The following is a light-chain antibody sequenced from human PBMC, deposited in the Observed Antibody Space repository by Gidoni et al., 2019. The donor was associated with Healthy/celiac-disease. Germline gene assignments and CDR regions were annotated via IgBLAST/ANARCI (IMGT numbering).Light chain of an antibody. CDR3: QQYNNWSPYT. Sequence: ELVLPHSPATLSVSPGERATLPCRASQSVGSNLAWYQQNPGKAPRLLIYGASTRASGIPARFSGSGSGTEFTLTISSLQSDDFAVYYCQQYNNWSPYTFGQGTKVEIK. CDR1: QSVGSN. CDR2: GAS. J-gene: IGKJ2*01. V-gene: IGKV3-15*01.